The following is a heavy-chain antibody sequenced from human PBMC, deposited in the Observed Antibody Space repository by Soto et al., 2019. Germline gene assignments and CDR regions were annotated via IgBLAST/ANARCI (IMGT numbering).Heavy chain of an antibody. V-gene: IGHV4-34*01. CDR1: GLC. J-gene: IGHJ4*02. D-gene: IGHD6-13*01. Sequence: GLCWRRISKKKGRGLEWIGEINHSGSINYNPSLKSRVTISVDTSKNQFSLKLSSVTAADTAGYYCARGLDMRFVSWVFDFLVQGALVT. CDR2: INHSGSI. CDR3: ARGLDMRFVSWVFDF.